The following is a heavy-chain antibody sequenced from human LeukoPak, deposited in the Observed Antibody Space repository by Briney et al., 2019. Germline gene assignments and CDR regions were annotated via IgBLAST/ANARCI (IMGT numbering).Heavy chain of an antibody. CDR3: ARVKVYGDYDY. J-gene: IGHJ4*02. CDR2: IYYSGST. CDR1: GGSISSYY. V-gene: IGHV4-59*08. D-gene: IGHD4-17*01. Sequence: SSETLSLTCTVSGGSISSYYWSWIRQPPGKGLEWIGYIYYSGSTNYNPSLKSRVTISVDTSKNQFSLKLSSVTAADTAVYYCARVKVYGDYDYWGQGTLVTVSS.